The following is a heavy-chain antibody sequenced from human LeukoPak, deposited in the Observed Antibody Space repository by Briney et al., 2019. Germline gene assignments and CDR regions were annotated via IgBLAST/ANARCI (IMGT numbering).Heavy chain of an antibody. CDR1: GDSISSVSFY. CDR3: ATGVIVVPSVISDEDSYYSMDV. CDR2: VSSSGST. V-gene: IGHV4-61*02. D-gene: IGHD2-2*02. J-gene: IGHJ6*03. Sequence: SETLSLTCTVAGDSISSVSFYWSWIRQAAGKGLEGTGRVSSSGSTTYNPSLKSRLTISITTSKNQFSLKVSSVTAADTAVYYCATGVIVVPSVISDEDSYYSMDVCGKGTPVTVSS.